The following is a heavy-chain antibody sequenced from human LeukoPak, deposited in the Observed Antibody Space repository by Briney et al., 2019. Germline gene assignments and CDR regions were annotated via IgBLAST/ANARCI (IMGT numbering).Heavy chain of an antibody. CDR3: ARGLWFGDENPPYFDY. CDR1: GGSISTSSYY. CDR2: IFYSGST. D-gene: IGHD3-10*01. J-gene: IGHJ4*02. V-gene: IGHV4-39*07. Sequence: PSETLSLTCTVSGGSISTSSYYWGWVRQPPGKGLEWIGNIFYSGSTYYSPSLKSRVTISLDTSRNQFSLKLSSVTAADTAVYYCARGLWFGDENPPYFDYWGQGILVTVSS.